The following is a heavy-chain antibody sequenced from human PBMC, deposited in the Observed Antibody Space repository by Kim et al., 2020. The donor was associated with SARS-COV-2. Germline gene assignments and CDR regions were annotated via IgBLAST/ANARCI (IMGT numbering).Heavy chain of an antibody. CDR3: ARGCTSGNICPMDV. CDR1: GFTFSNYA. D-gene: IGHD3-10*01. CDR2: ITTPVGNT. V-gene: IGHV3-23*01. J-gene: IGHJ6*02. Sequence: GGSLRLSCAVSGFTFSNYAMRWVRQAPGRGLEWVSTITTPVGNTYYADSVKGRFTISRDDSRNTVYLLLNGLRAEDTAVYYCARGCTSGNICPMDVWGQGTTVTVSS.